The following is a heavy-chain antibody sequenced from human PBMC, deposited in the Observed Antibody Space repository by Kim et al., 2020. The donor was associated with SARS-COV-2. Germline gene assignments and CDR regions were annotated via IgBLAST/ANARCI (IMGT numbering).Heavy chain of an antibody. J-gene: IGHJ4*02. Sequence: TIYYADSVKGRFTIARENAKNSLYLQMNSLRAEDTAVYYCARANSGTFDYWGQGTLVTVSS. V-gene: IGHV3-11*01. D-gene: IGHD1-26*01. CDR2: TI. CDR3: ARANSGTFDY.